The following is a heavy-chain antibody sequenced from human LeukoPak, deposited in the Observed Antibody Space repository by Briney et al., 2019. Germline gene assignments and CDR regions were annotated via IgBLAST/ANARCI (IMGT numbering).Heavy chain of an antibody. CDR2: IKQDGSEK. D-gene: IGHD5-18*01. Sequence: GGSLRLSCAASGFTFSSYWMSWVRQAPGKGLEWVANIKQDGSEKYYVDSVKGRFTISRDNAKNSLYLQMNSLRAEDTAVYYCARASPAILSYGYFKAPFEIDHWGQGTLVTVSS. CDR3: ARASPAILSYGYFKAPFEIDH. J-gene: IGHJ4*02. V-gene: IGHV3-7*03. CDR1: GFTFSSYW.